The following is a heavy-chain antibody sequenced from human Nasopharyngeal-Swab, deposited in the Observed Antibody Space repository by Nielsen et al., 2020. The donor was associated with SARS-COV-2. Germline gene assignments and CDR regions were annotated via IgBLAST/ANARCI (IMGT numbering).Heavy chain of an antibody. D-gene: IGHD2-21*02. CDR3: AKDPSIVVVTAEYFQH. J-gene: IGHJ1*01. V-gene: IGHV3-30*18. CDR2: ISYDGSNK. CDR1: GFTFSSYG. Sequence: GGSLRLYCAASGFTFSSYGMHWVRQAPGRGLEWVAVISYDGSNKYYADSVKGRFTISRDNSKNTLYLQMNSLRADDTAVYYCAKDPSIVVVTAEYFQHWGQGTLVTVSS.